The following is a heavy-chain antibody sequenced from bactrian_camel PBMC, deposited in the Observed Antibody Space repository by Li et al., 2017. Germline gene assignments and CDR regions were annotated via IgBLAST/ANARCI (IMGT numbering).Heavy chain of an antibody. D-gene: IGHD5*01. CDR3: AVGSVGYPCDAFKYDS. CDR2: IYSGGSTT. CDR1: GYTYSRYC. J-gene: IGHJ4*01. Sequence: VQLVESGGGSNSVQAGGSLRLSCAGSGYTYSRYCMGWFRLPPGKEREMVAYIYSGGSTTDYHDSVKGRFTISRDNANTISLMMSSLKPEDTAMYYCAVGSVGYPCDAFKYDSWDQGTQVTVS. V-gene: IGHV3S40*01.